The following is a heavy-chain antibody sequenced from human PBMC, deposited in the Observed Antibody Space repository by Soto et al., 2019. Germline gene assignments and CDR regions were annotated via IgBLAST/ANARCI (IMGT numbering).Heavy chain of an antibody. V-gene: IGHV3-30*18. Sequence: QAHPVESGGGVGQPGRSLRLSCAASGFAFSSYGMHWVRQAPGQGLEWVALISYDGSKESYADSVKGRFTISRDNSKNTLYLQMNSLRVEDTAVYYCAKDPRMNCLSTGCHGLGTYWGQGTLVTVSS. CDR2: ISYDGSKE. J-gene: IGHJ4*02. CDR3: AKDPRMNCLSTGCHGLGTY. CDR1: GFAFSSYG. D-gene: IGHD2-2*01.